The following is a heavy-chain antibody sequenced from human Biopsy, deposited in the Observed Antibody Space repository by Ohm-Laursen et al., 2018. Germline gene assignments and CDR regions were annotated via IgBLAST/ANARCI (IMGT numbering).Heavy chain of an antibody. CDR2: IWYDGSDK. Sequence: SLRLSCSASGFKFDNYGMNWVRQAPGKGLEWVAVIWYDGSDKYYGDSVKGRFTISRDNAKNTVDLQMNSLRAEDTAIYYCAKGRVGNSGSLDIWGHGTMVTVSS. CDR1: GFKFDNYG. J-gene: IGHJ3*02. V-gene: IGHV3-33*06. D-gene: IGHD1-1*01. CDR3: AKGRVGNSGSLDI.